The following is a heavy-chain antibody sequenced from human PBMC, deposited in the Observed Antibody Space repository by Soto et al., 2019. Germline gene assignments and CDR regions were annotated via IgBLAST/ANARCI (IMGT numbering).Heavy chain of an antibody. CDR1: GYTFTSYG. V-gene: IGHV1-18*01. D-gene: IGHD3-22*01. CDR3: ARVDNYYDSSGYSENWFDP. J-gene: IGHJ5*02. Sequence: ASVKVSCKASGYTFTSYGISWVRQAPGQGLEWMGWISAYNGNTNYAQKLQGRVTMTTDTSTSTAYMELRGLGSDDTAVYYCARVDNYYDSSGYSENWFDPWGQGTLVTVSS. CDR2: ISAYNGNT.